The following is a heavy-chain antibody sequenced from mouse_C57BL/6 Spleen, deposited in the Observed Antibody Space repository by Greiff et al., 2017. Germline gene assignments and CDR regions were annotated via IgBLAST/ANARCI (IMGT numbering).Heavy chain of an antibody. J-gene: IGHJ2*01. D-gene: IGHD3-3*01. CDR3: ARSGWGFDY. CDR1: GYTFTSYW. V-gene: IGHV1-55*01. Sequence: QVQLQQPGAELVKPGASVKMSCKASGYTFTSYWITWVKQRPGQGLEWIGGIYPGSGSTNYNEKFKSKATLTVDTSSSTSYMQLSSLTSADAAVYYCARSGWGFDYWGQGTTLTVSS. CDR2: IYPGSGST.